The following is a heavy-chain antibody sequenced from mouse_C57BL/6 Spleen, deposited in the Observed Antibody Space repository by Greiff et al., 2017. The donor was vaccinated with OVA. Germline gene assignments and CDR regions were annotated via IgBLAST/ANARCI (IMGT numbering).Heavy chain of an antibody. CDR3: ARGEALRPEY. CDR1: GYTFTSYW. V-gene: IGHV1-69*01. J-gene: IGHJ2*01. Sequence: QVQLQQPGAELVMPGASVKLSCKASGYTFTSYWMHWVKQRPGQGLEWIGEIDPSDSYTNYNQKFKGKSTLTVDNSSSTAYMQLTSVTCEDSGDYYCARGEALRPEYWGEGTTLTVS. D-gene: IGHD1-2*01. CDR2: IDPSDSYT.